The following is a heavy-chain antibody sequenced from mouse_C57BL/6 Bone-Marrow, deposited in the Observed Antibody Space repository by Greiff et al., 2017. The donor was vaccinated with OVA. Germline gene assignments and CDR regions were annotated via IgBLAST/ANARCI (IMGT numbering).Heavy chain of an antibody. CDR1: GFNIKDYY. CDR3: TIYYSNYEDAMDY. D-gene: IGHD2-5*01. CDR2: IDPEDGDT. J-gene: IGHJ4*01. Sequence: EVKLMESGAELVRPGASVKLSCTASGFNIKDYYMHWVKQRPEQGLEWIGRIDPEDGDTEYAPKFQGKATMTADTSSNTAYLQLSSLTSEDTAVYYCTIYYSNYEDAMDYWGQGTSVTVSS. V-gene: IGHV14-1*01.